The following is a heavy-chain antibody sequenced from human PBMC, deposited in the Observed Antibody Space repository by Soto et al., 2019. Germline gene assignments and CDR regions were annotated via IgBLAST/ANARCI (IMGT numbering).Heavy chain of an antibody. V-gene: IGHV3-48*03. CDR3: GRSIAVAVSFDY. D-gene: IGHD6-19*01. CDR1: GFTFSSYE. J-gene: IGHJ4*02. CDR2: ISSSGSNI. Sequence: EVQLVESGGGLVQPGGSLRLSCAASGFTFSSYEMNWVRQAPGKGLEWVSYISSSGSNIYYADSVKGRFTISRDNAKNELYLQRNGLRAEDTAVYYCGRSIAVAVSFDYWGQGTLVTVSS.